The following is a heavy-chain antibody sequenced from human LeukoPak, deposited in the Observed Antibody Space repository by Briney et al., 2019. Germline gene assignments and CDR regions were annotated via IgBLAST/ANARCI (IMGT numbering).Heavy chain of an antibody. Sequence: SETLSLTCTVSGGSISSGSYYWSWIRQPAGKGLEWIGRIYTSGSTNYNPSLKSRVTISVDTSKNQFSLKLSSVTAADTAVYYCARERYYYDSSGYLNAVDFDLWGRGTLVTVSS. CDR2: IYTSGST. CDR1: GGSISSGSYY. CDR3: ARERYYYDSSGYLNAVDFDL. J-gene: IGHJ2*01. V-gene: IGHV4-61*02. D-gene: IGHD3-22*01.